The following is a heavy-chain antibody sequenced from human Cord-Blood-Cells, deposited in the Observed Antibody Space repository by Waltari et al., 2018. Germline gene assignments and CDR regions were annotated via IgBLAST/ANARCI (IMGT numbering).Heavy chain of an antibody. CDR3: ARDGDYGDY. J-gene: IGHJ4*02. CDR1: GFTFSSYE. Sequence: EVQLVESGGGLVQPGGSLRLSCAASGFTFSSYEMNWVRQAAGKGLEWVSYISSSGSTIYYADSVKCRFTISRDNAKNSLYLQMNSLRAEDTAVYYCARDGDYGDYWGQGTLVTVSS. V-gene: IGHV3-48*03. CDR2: ISSSGSTI.